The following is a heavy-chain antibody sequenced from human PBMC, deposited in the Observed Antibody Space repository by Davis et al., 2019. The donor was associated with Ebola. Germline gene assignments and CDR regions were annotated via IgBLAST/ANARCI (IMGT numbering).Heavy chain of an antibody. J-gene: IGHJ4*02. Sequence: GESLKIPCAASGFTFSSYVLHLVRQAPGKGLEWVAFIRYDGSNKYYADSVKGRFTIARDNSKNTLYLQMNSLRAEDTAVYYCAKDQQDIVLVPAADWGQGTVVTVSS. CDR2: IRYDGSNK. D-gene: IGHD2-2*01. CDR3: AKDQQDIVLVPAAD. CDR1: GFTFSSYV. V-gene: IGHV3-30*02.